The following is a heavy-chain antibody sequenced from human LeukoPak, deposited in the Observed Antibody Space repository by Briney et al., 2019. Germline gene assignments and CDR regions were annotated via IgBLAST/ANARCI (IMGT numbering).Heavy chain of an antibody. J-gene: IGHJ4*02. CDR1: GFTFSSHG. V-gene: IGHV3-13*01. D-gene: IGHD6-19*01. CDR2: IGTAGDT. Sequence: GGSLRLSCVASGFTFSSHGMHWVRQATGKGLEWVSAIGTAGDTYYPGSVKGRFTISRENAKNSLYLQMNSLRAGDTAVYYCARGDSSGGEFDYWGQGTLVTVSS. CDR3: ARGDSSGGEFDY.